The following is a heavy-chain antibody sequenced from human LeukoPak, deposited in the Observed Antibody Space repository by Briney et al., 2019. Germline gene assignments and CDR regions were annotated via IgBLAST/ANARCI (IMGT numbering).Heavy chain of an antibody. D-gene: IGHD3-10*01. CDR1: GGTFSSYA. V-gene: IGHV1-69*04. CDR3: ARGSPLGGSGPRSYYYGMDV. CDR2: IIPILGIA. J-gene: IGHJ6*02. Sequence: GASVKVSCKASGGTFSSYAISWVRQAPGQGLEWMGRIIPILGIANYAQKFQGRVTITADKSTSTAYMELSSLRSEDTAVYYCARGSPLGGSGPRSYYYGMDVWGQGTTVTVSS.